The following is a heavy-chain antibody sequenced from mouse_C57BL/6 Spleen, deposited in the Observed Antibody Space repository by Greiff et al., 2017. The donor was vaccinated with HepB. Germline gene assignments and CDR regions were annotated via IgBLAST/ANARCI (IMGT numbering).Heavy chain of an antibody. CDR3: ARYGNYYGSSYVDWYFDV. CDR1: GYTFTSYW. V-gene: IGHV1-64*01. J-gene: IGHJ1*03. Sequence: QVQLQQPGAELVKPGASVKLSCKASGYTFTSYWMHWVKQRPGQGLEWIGMIHPNSGSTNYNEKFKSKATLTVDKSSSTAYMQLSSLTSEDSAVYYCARYGNYYGSSYVDWYFDVWGTGTTVTVSS. D-gene: IGHD1-1*01. CDR2: IHPNSGST.